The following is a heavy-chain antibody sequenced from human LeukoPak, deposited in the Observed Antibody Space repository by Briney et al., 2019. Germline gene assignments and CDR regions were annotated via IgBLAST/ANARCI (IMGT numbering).Heavy chain of an antibody. V-gene: IGHV4-59*01. CDR2: IYYSGST. CDR1: GGSISSYY. D-gene: IGHD2-15*01. J-gene: IGHJ5*02. Sequence: SETLSLTCTVSGGSISSYYWSWIRQPPGKGLEWIGYIYYSGSTNYNPSLKSRVTISVDTSKNQFSPKLSSVTAADTAVYYCAKLGYCSGGSCYWFDPWGQGTLVTVSS. CDR3: AKLGYCSGGSCYWFDP.